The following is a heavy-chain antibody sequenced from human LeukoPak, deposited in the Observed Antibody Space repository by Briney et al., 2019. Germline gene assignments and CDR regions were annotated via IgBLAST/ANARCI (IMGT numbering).Heavy chain of an antibody. J-gene: IGHJ4*02. CDR3: ARDHGYSSSWYYFDY. Sequence: PSETLSLTCTVSAGSISSSSYYWGWIRQPPGKGLEWIGSIYYSGSTYYNPSLKSRVTISVDTSKNQFSLKLSSVTAADTAVYYCARDHGYSSSWYYFDYWGQGTLVTVSS. D-gene: IGHD6-13*01. CDR1: AGSISSSSYY. CDR2: IYYSGST. V-gene: IGHV4-39*07.